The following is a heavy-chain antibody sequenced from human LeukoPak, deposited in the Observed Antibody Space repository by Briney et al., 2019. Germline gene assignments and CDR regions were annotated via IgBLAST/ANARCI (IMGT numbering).Heavy chain of an antibody. CDR1: GFTVSSNY. Sequence: GGSLRPPCAASGFTVSSNYMSWVRQAPGKGLEWVSAIYSGGSTYYADSVKGRFTISRDNSKNTLYLQMNSLRAEDTAVYYCAGGARRQQPFDYWGQGTLVTVSS. CDR2: IYSGGST. J-gene: IGHJ4*02. D-gene: IGHD6-13*01. V-gene: IGHV3-66*01. CDR3: AGGARRQQPFDY.